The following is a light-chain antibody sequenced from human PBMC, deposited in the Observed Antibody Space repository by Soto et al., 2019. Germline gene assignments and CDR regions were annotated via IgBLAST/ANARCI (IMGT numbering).Light chain of an antibody. CDR2: DVS. CDR3: SSYTSSSTLEV. J-gene: IGLJ1*01. V-gene: IGLV2-14*01. Sequence: QSALTQPASVSGSPGQSITISCTGTSSDVGGYNYVSWYQQHPGKAPKLMIYDVSHRPSGVSNRFSGSKSGNTASLTISGLQAEDDAYYYCSSYTSSSTLEVFGTGTKLTVL. CDR1: SSDVGGYNY.